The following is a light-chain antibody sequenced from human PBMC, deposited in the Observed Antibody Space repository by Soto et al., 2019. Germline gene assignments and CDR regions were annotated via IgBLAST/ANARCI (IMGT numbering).Light chain of an antibody. J-gene: IGKJ5*01. Sequence: EIVLTQSPGTLSLSPGERATLSCRASQSVSSSYLAWYQQKPGQAPRLLIYGASSRATGIPDRFSGSGSGTDFALTISRREPEDFAVYDCQQYGSSPIAFGQGTRLEIK. CDR1: QSVSSSY. V-gene: IGKV3-20*01. CDR3: QQYGSSPIA. CDR2: GAS.